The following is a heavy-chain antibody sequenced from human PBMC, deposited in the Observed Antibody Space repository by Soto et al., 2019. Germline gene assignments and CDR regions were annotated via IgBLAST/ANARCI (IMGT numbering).Heavy chain of an antibody. J-gene: IGHJ6*02. CDR3: ARDRGYDAHDYYYNAMDV. D-gene: IGHD3-10*01. CDR2: IRGFSPYT. CDR1: GFTFRTYT. V-gene: IGHV3-21*01. Sequence: VGSLRLSCISSGFTFRTYTMNWVRQAPGKGLEWVSGIRGFSPYTFYAESVKGRFTISRDNAKNSLDLQMDSLRAEDTAVYYCARDRGYDAHDYYYNAMDVWGRGTTVTVSS.